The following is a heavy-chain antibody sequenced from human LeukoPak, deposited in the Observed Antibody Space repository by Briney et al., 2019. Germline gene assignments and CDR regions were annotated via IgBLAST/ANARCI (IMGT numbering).Heavy chain of an antibody. Sequence: ASVKVSCKASGYTFTSYDINWVRQATGQGLEWMGWMNPNSGNTGYAQKFQGRVTITRNTSISTAYMELSSLRSEDTAVYYCAREGIRSGNAFDIWGQGTMVTVSS. CDR2: MNPNSGNT. V-gene: IGHV1-8*03. CDR3: AREGIRSGNAFDI. CDR1: GYTFTSYD. D-gene: IGHD3-3*01. J-gene: IGHJ3*02.